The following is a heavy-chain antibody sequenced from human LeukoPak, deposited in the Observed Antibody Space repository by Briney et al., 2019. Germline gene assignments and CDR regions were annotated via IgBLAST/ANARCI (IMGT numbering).Heavy chain of an antibody. CDR3: ARGGVYYYYMDV. J-gene: IGHJ6*03. CDR1: GGSISSGSYY. D-gene: IGHD3-10*01. CDR2: IYTSGST. V-gene: IGHV4-61*02. Sequence: SQTLSLTCTVSGGSISSGSYYWSWIRQPAGKGLEWIGRIYTSGSTNYNPSLESRVTISVDTSKNQFSLKLSSVTAADTAVYYCARGGVYYYYMDVWGKGTTVTVSS.